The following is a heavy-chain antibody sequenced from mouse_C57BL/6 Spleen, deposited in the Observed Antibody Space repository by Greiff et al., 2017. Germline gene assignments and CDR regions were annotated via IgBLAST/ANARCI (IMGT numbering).Heavy chain of an antibody. CDR3: ARGGLRGYWDY. CDR1: GYTFTSYW. Sequence: QVQLQQPGAELVKPGASVKMSCKASGYTFTSYWITWVKQRPGQGLEWIGDIYPGSGSTNYTEKFKSKATLTVDTSTSTAYMQLSSLTSKDPAVYYCARGGLRGYWDYWGQGTTLTVSS. J-gene: IGHJ2*01. CDR2: IYPGSGST. D-gene: IGHD2-4*01. V-gene: IGHV1-55*01.